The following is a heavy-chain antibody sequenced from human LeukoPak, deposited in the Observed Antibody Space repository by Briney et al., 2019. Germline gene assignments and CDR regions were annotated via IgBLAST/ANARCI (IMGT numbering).Heavy chain of an antibody. CDR1: GGTFSSYA. V-gene: IGHV1-69*04. J-gene: IGHJ4*02. D-gene: IGHD2-15*01. CDR3: ARAPGYCSGGSCSPYFDY. Sequence: ASVKVSCKASGGTFSSYAISWVRQAPGQGLEWMGRIIPILGIANYAQKFQGRVTITADKSTSTAYMELSSLRSEDTAVYYCARAPGYCSGGSCSPYFDYWGQGTLVTVSS. CDR2: IIPILGIA.